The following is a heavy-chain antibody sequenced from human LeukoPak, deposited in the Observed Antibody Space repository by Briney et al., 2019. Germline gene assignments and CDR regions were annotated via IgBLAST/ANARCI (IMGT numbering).Heavy chain of an antibody. CDR3: ARDSNDYSNYLDY. J-gene: IGHJ4*02. D-gene: IGHD4-11*01. V-gene: IGHV1-2*02. CDR2: INPNSGGT. CDR1: GYTFTGYY. Sequence: GALVKVSCKASGYTFTGYYMHWVRQAPGQGLEWMGWINPNSGGTNYAQKFQGRVTMTRDTSISTAYMELSRLRSDDTAVYYCARDSNDYSNYLDYWGQGTLVTVSS.